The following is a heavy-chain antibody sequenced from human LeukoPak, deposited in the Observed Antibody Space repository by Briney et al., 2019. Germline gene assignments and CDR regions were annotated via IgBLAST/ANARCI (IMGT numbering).Heavy chain of an antibody. D-gene: IGHD4-17*01. V-gene: IGHV1-8*01. CDR3: ASWVDGDYDDY. CDR1: GYTFTSYD. Sequence: GASVKVSCKASGYTFTSYDINWVRQATGQGLEWMGWMNPNSGNTGSAQKFQGRVTMTRNTSISTAYMELSSLRSEDTAVYYCASWVDGDYDDYWGQGTLVTVSS. J-gene: IGHJ4*02. CDR2: MNPNSGNT.